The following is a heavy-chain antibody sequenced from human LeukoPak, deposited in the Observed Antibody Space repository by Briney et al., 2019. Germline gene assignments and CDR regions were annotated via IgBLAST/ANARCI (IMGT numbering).Heavy chain of an antibody. CDR3: AREVVVVVAAISNWFDP. CDR1: GGSISSYY. Sequence: PSETLSLTCTVSGGSISSYYWSWIRQPAGKGLEWIGRIYTSGSTNYNPSLKSRVTISVDTSKNQFSLKLSSVTAADTAVYYCAREVVVVVAAISNWFDPWGQGTLVTVSS. V-gene: IGHV4-4*07. J-gene: IGHJ5*02. D-gene: IGHD2-15*01. CDR2: IYTSGST.